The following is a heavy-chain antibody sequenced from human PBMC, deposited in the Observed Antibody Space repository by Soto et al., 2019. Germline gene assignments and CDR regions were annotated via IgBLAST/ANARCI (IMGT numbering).Heavy chain of an antibody. CDR2: INHSGST. J-gene: IGHJ4*02. D-gene: IGHD1-26*01. Sequence: PSETLSLTCAVYGGSFSGYYSSWIRQPPGKGLEWIGEINHSGSTNYIPSLKSRVTTAVDTSKNQFSLKLSSVTAADTAVYYCARVSRAREYPVDYWGQGTLVTVSS. V-gene: IGHV4-34*01. CDR3: ARVSRAREYPVDY. CDR1: GGSFSGYY.